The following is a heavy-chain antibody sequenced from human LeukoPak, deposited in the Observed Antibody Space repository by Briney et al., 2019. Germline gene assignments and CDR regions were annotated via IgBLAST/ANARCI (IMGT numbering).Heavy chain of an antibody. CDR3: AREFRYSSSWPYYSDY. CDR1: GYTFTSYG. D-gene: IGHD6-13*01. J-gene: IGHJ4*02. V-gene: IGHV1-18*01. CDR2: ISAYNGNT. Sequence: ASVKVSCKASGYTFTSYGISWVRQAPGQGLEWMGWISAYNGNTNYAQKLQGRVTMTTDTSTSTAYMELRSLRSDDTAVYYCAREFRYSSSWPYYSDYWGQGTLVTVSS.